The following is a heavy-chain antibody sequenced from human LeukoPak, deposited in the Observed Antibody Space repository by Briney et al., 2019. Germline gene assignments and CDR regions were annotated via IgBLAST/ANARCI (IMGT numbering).Heavy chain of an antibody. J-gene: IGHJ4*02. CDR2: IYSGGAT. D-gene: IGHD6-19*01. Sequence: PGGSLRLSCAVSEFSVSSNYMNWVRQAPGKGLEWVSVIYSGGATYYADSVRGRFTISRDNSKNMVSLQMTSLGAEDTAVYYCARETILAVAGDFWGQGTLVTVSS. V-gene: IGHV3-53*01. CDR1: EFSVSSNY. CDR3: ARETILAVAGDF.